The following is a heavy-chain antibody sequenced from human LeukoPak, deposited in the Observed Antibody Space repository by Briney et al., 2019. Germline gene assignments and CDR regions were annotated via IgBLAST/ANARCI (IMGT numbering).Heavy chain of an antibody. J-gene: IGHJ4*02. CDR3: AIDDYYDRSGYPGY. D-gene: IGHD3-22*01. Sequence: GRSLRLSCVASRFIFSNYGMHWVRHAPGKGLEWVAVIWYDGSNKYYADSVKDRFTISRDNSKNTAYLQMNSLRVEDTAIYYCAIDDYYDRSGYPGYWGQGTLVTASS. CDR1: RFIFSNYG. V-gene: IGHV3-33*01. CDR2: IWYDGSNK.